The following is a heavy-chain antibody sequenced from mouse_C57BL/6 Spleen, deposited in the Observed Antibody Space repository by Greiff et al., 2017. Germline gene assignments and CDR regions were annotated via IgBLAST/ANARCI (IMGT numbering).Heavy chain of an antibody. V-gene: IGHV1-63*01. J-gene: IGHJ4*01. CDR1: GYTFTNYW. CDR2: IYPGGGYT. D-gene: IGHD1-1*01. CDR3: ARNSDYGSNHYAMDY. Sequence: QVHVKQSGAELVRPGTSVKMSCKASGYTFTNYWIGWAKQRPGHGLEWIGDIYPGGGYTNYNEKFKGKATLTADKSSSTAYMQFSSLTSEDSAIYYCARNSDYGSNHYAMDYWGQGTSVTVSS.